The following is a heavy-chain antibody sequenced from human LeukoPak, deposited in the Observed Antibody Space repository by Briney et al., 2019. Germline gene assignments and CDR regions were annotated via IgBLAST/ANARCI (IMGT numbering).Heavy chain of an antibody. CDR1: GGSISSYY. D-gene: IGHD1-26*01. CDR3: ARGSWWEPTSMFDY. J-gene: IGHJ4*02. CDR2: IYTSGST. V-gene: IGHV4-4*07. Sequence: SETLSLTCTVSGGSISSYYWSWTRQPAGKGLEWSGRIYTSGSTNYNPSLKSRVTMSVDTSRNQFSLKLSSVTAADTAVYYRARGSWWEPTSMFDYWGQGTLVTVSS.